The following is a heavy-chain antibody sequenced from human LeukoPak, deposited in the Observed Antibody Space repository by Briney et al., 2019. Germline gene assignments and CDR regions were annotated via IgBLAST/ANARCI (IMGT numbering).Heavy chain of an antibody. CDR3: ARVYSGYFDY. CDR1: GGSFSGYY. Sequence: SETLSLTCAVYGGSFSGYYWSWIRQPPGKGLEWIGEINHSGSTNYNPSLKSRVTISVDTSKNQFSLKLSSVTAADTAVYYCARVYSGYFDYWGQGTLVTVSS. D-gene: IGHD1-26*01. J-gene: IGHJ4*02. CDR2: INHSGST. V-gene: IGHV4-34*01.